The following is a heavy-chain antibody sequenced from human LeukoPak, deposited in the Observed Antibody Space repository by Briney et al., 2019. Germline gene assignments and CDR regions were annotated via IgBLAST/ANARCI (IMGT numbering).Heavy chain of an antibody. J-gene: IGHJ4*02. CDR3: ARGRGVVVPAAVDY. Sequence: GASVKVSCKASGYTFTSYGISWVRQAPGQGLEWMEWISAYNGNTNFTQKLQGRVTMTTDTSTSTAYMELRSLRSDDTAVYYCARGRGVVVPAAVDYWGQGTLVTVSS. CDR1: GYTFTSYG. V-gene: IGHV1-18*01. D-gene: IGHD2-2*01. CDR2: ISAYNGNT.